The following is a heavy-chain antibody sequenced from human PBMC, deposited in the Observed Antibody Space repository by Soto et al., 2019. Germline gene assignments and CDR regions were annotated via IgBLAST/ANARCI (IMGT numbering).Heavy chain of an antibody. CDR1: GGSISSNY. V-gene: IGHV4-59*01. CDR2: VYNSGST. D-gene: IGHD6-13*01. J-gene: IGHJ4*02. Sequence: SETLSLTCTVSGGSISSNYWTWVQQPPGKGLEWIGYVYNSGSTNYNPSLKSRVTISEDTSKSQFSLKVNSMTAADTAVYYCARYRREAVAGYTLDNWGQGILVTVSS. CDR3: ARYRREAVAGYTLDN.